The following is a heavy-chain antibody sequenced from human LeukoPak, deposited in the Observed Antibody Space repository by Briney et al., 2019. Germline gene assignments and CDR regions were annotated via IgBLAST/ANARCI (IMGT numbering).Heavy chain of an antibody. CDR1: AGSISSYY. V-gene: IGHV4-59*01. Sequence: SETLSLTCTVSAGSISSYYWSWFLQPPGKGLEWIGYIYYSGSTNYNPSLKSRVTISVDTSKNQFSLKLSSVTAADTAVYYCAREGDYWGQGTLVTVSS. CDR2: IYYSGST. CDR3: AREGDY. J-gene: IGHJ4*02.